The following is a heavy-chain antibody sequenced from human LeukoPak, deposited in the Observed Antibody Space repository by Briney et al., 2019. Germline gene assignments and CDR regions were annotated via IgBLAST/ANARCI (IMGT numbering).Heavy chain of an antibody. J-gene: IGHJ6*02. D-gene: IGHD2-15*01. CDR1: GFTFSSYA. CDR3: ARDDIVVVVAATRPEIDYYYGMDV. CDR2: ISYDGSNK. Sequence: GGSLRLSCAASGFTFSSYAMHWVRRAPGKGLEWVAVISYDGSNKYYADSVKGRFTISRDNSKNTLYLQMNSLRAEDTAVYYCARDDIVVVVAATRPEIDYYYGMDVWGQGTTVTVSS. V-gene: IGHV3-30*04.